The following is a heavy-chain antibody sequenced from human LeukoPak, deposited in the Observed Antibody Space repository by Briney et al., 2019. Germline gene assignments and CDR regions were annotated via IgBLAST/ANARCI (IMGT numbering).Heavy chain of an antibody. CDR1: GFTFSSYA. D-gene: IGHD3-22*01. J-gene: IGHJ6*02. V-gene: IGHV3-23*01. CDR2: ISGSGGST. Sequence: PGGSLRLSCAASGFTFSSYAMSWVRQAPGKGLEWVSAISGSGGSTYYADSVKGRFTISRDNSKNTLYLQMNSLRAEDTAVYYCAKDGYYDDSRAYYYYGMDVWGQGTTVTVSS. CDR3: AKDGYYDDSRAYYYYGMDV.